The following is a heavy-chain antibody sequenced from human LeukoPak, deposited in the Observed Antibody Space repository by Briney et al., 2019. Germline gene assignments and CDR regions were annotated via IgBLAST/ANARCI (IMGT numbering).Heavy chain of an antibody. CDR3: ARECEYNWKYCWFDP. D-gene: IGHD1-20*01. Sequence: QTPSLTPAIPRDRLSSNSAASNWIRHSPTRGLEWLGRTYDRSKWYNDYAVSVKSRITINPDTSKNQFSLQLNSVTTEDTAVYYCARECEYNWKYCWFDPWGQGTLVTVSS. CDR1: RDRLSSNSAA. V-gene: IGHV6-1*01. CDR2: TYDRSKWYN. J-gene: IGHJ5*02.